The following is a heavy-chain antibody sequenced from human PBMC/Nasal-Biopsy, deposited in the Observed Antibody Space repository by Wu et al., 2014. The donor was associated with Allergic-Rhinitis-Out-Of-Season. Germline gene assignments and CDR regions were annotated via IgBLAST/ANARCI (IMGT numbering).Heavy chain of an antibody. CDR3: ARAHLHGYGDSYYDD. Sequence: LRLSCAASGFTFTNYWMYWVRQGPGKGLVWVSYITAGGSYITYYADSVKGRFIISRDDAKNSLYLQMNSLRAEDTAVYYCARAHLHGYGDSYYDDWGQGTLVTVSS. D-gene: IGHD4-17*01. CDR1: GFTFTNYW. V-gene: IGHV3-11*04. CDR2: ITAGGSYIT. J-gene: IGHJ4*02.